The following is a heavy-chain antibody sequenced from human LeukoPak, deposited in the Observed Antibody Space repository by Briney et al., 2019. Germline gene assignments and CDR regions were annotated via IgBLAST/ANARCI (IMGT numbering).Heavy chain of an antibody. V-gene: IGHV3-23*01. J-gene: IGHJ4*02. Sequence: GGSLRLSCAASGFTFSSYAISWVRQAPGKGLEWVSAISGSGGSTYYADSVKGRFTISRDNSKNTLYLRMNSLGAEDTAVYYCATRRGGYEWGQGTLVTVSS. CDR3: ATRRGGYE. CDR1: GFTFSSYA. CDR2: ISGSGGST. D-gene: IGHD5-12*01.